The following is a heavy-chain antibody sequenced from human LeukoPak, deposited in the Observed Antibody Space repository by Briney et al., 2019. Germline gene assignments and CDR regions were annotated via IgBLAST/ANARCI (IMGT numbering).Heavy chain of an antibody. CDR2: IKQDGSEK. V-gene: IGHV3-7*01. Sequence: GGSLRLSCAASGFTFSRYWMSWVRQAPGKGLEWVANIKQDGSEKYYVDSVEGRFTISRDNAKNSLYLQMNSLRAEDTAVYYCARDKVDIDYWGQGTLVTVSS. CDR3: ARDKVDIDY. J-gene: IGHJ4*02. D-gene: IGHD2-2*01. CDR1: GFTFSRYW.